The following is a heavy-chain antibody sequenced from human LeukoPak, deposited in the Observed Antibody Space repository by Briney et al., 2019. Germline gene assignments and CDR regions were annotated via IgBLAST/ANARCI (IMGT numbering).Heavy chain of an antibody. D-gene: IGHD6-13*01. CDR2: MNPNSGNT. V-gene: IGHV1-8*01. J-gene: IGHJ4*02. CDR3: ARARAAAGIDFDY. Sequence: ASVTVSCKASGYTFTSYDINWVRQAPGQGLEWMGWMNPNSGNTGYAQKFQGRVTMTRNTSISTAYMELSSLRSEDTAVYYCARARAAAGIDFDYWGQGTLVTVSS. CDR1: GYTFTSYD.